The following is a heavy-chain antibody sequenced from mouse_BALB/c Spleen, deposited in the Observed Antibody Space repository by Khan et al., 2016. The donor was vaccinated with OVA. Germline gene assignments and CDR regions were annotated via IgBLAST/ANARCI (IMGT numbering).Heavy chain of an antibody. V-gene: IGHV3-2*02. CDR3: ARLGPGFAY. J-gene: IGHJ3*01. D-gene: IGHD4-1*01. Sequence: EVQLQESGPGLVKPSQSLSLTCTVTGYSITSDYAWNWIRQFPGNKLEWMGSIGYSGSTSYNPSLKSRISITRDTSKNQFFLRLNSVTNEDTATYYCARLGPGFAYWGQGTLVTVSA. CDR2: IGYSGST. CDR1: GYSITSDYA.